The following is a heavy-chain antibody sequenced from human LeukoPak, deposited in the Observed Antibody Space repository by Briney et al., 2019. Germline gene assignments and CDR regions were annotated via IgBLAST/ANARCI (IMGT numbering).Heavy chain of an antibody. V-gene: IGHV4-39*01. D-gene: IGHD3-10*01. CDR3: VRGVRI. CDR2: IYYTGST. CDR1: GGSFSGYY. Sequence: SETLSLTCAVYGGSFSGYYWGWIRQPPGKGLEWIGSIYYTGSTYYNPSLKSRVTISVDTSENQFSLRLTSVIAADTAVYYCVRGVRIWGQGTMVTVSS. J-gene: IGHJ3*02.